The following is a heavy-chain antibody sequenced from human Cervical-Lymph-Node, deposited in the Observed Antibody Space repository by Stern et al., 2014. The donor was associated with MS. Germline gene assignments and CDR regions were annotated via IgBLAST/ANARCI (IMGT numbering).Heavy chain of an antibody. CDR1: GFSVATAGVG. Sequence: QVTLRESGPTLVKPTQTVTLTCTLSGFSVATAGVGVGWIRQPPGKALEWLAVIYWDDDKLYSPSLKNSLTIIKDPSKNQVVLTMTNVDPVDTATYYCAHSRVKYCRGGTCYSSLFDYWGQGTLVTVSS. CDR2: IYWDDDK. CDR3: AHSRVKYCRGGTCYSSLFDY. V-gene: IGHV2-5*02. D-gene: IGHD2-15*01. J-gene: IGHJ4*02.